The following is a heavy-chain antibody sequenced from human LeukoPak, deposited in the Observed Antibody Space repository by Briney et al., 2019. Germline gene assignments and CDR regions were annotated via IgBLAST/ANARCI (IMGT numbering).Heavy chain of an antibody. CDR1: GFTFSSYS. Sequence: PGGSLRLSCAGSGFTFSSYSMNWVRQAPGKGLEWVSSINGRGDTTYYADSVKGRFTISRDNSKNTLYLQMNTVRAEDTALYYCAEENRGMFYFDLWGQGTLVTVSS. CDR3: AEENRGMFYFDL. D-gene: IGHD1-26*01. J-gene: IGHJ4*02. CDR2: INGRGDTT. V-gene: IGHV3-23*01.